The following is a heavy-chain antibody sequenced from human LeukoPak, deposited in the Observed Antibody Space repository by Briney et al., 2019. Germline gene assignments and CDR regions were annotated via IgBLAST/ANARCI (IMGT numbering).Heavy chain of an antibody. CDR3: ARDGSPVRGVPLYYYYGMDV. CDR1: GYTFTSYG. V-gene: IGHV1-69*10. CDR2: IIPILGIA. Sequence: GASVTVSCKASGYTFTSYGISWVRQAPGQGLEWMGRIIPILGIANYAQKFQGRVTITADKSTSTAYMELSSLRSEDTAVYYCARDGSPVRGVPLYYYYGMDVWGQGTTVTVSS. J-gene: IGHJ6*02. D-gene: IGHD3-10*01.